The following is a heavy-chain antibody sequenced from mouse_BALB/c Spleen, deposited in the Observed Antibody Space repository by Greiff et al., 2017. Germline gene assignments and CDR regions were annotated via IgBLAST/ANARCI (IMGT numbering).Heavy chain of an antibody. J-gene: IGHJ2*01. CDR2: ISSGSSTI. D-gene: IGHD2-10*02. V-gene: IGHV5-17*02. Sequence: EVKLMESGGGLVQPGGSRKLSCAASGFTFSSFGMHWVRQAPEKGLEWVAYISSGSSTIYYADTVKGRFTISRDNPKNTLFLQMTSLRSEDTAMYYCARAPYGNYAVDYWGQGTTLTVSS. CDR1: GFTFSSFG. CDR3: ARAPYGNYAVDY.